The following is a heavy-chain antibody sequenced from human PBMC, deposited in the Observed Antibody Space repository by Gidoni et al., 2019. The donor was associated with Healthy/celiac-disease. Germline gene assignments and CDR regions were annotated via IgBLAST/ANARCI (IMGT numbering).Heavy chain of an antibody. J-gene: IGHJ4*02. CDR1: GFTFDDYA. D-gene: IGHD6-13*01. CDR3: AKDYKWYSSSWRSGYLDY. CDR2: ISWNSGSI. V-gene: IGHV3-9*01. Sequence: EVQLVESGGGLVQPGRSLRLSCAASGFTFDDYAMHWVRQAPGKGLEWVSGISWNSGSIGYADSVKGRFTISRDNAKNSLYLQMNSLRAEDTALYYCAKDYKWYSSSWRSGYLDYWGQGTLVTVSS.